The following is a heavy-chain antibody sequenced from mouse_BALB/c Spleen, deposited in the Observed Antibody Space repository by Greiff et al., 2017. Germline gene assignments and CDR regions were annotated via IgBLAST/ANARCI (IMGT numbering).Heavy chain of an antibody. Sequence: QIQLQQPGAELVKPGASVTLSCTASGYTFTSYWMHWVKQRPGQGLEWIGEINPSNGRTNYNEKFKSKATLTVDKSSSTAYMQLSSLTSEDSAVYYCARGAYYYGLFDYWGQGTTLTVSS. CDR2: INPSNGRT. CDR3: ARGAYYYGLFDY. V-gene: IGHV1S81*02. J-gene: IGHJ2*01. D-gene: IGHD1-1*01. CDR1: GYTFTSYW.